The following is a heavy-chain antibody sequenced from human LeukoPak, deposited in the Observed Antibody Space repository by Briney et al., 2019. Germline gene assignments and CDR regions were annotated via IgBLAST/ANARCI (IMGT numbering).Heavy chain of an antibody. CDR1: GGSITSDY. CDR2: MYHSGSI. V-gene: IGHV4-59*01. Sequence: PSETLSLTCSVSGGSITSDYWNWIRQPPGKGLEWIGYMYHSGSITYNPSLKSRITMSVDTSKNHFSLKLTSVTAADTAVYYCARAVRKNYYDYYLDVWGKGTTVTVSS. CDR3: ARAVRKNYYDYYLDV. J-gene: IGHJ6*03.